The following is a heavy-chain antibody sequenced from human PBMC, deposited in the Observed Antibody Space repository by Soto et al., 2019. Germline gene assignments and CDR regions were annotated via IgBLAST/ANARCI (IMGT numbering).Heavy chain of an antibody. J-gene: IGHJ5*02. Sequence: PGGSLRLSCAASGFTFSSYAMSWVRQAPGKGLEWVSAISGSGGSTYYADSVKGRFTISRDNSKNTLYLQMNSLRAEDTAVYYCAIDLILDFWRGYLSGYIWFDPWGQASLVTVSS. CDR2: ISGSGGST. CDR1: GFTFSSYA. D-gene: IGHD3-3*01. CDR3: AIDLILDFWRGYLSGYIWFDP. V-gene: IGHV3-23*01.